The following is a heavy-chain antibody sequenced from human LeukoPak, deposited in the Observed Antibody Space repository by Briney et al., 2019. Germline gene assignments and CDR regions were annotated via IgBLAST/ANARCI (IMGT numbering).Heavy chain of an antibody. Sequence: GGSLRLSCAASGFTFNTYSMNWVRQAPGKGLEWVSSISSNSRDIYYADSVKGRFTISRDNAKNSLHPQMNSLRAEDTAVYYCARDDRDISSYRFDYWGHGILVTVSS. J-gene: IGHJ4*01. V-gene: IGHV3-21*01. CDR3: ARDDRDISSYRFDY. CDR2: ISSNSRDI. CDR1: GFTFNTYS. D-gene: IGHD6-6*01.